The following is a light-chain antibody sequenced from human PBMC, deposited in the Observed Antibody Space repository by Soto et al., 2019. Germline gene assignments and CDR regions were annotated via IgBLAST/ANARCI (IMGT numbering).Light chain of an antibody. CDR3: QQYETSPRT. Sequence: EIVLTQSPGTLSLSPGERATLSCRAIQSVSSSYLAWYQQKPGQAPRLLIYGASSRATGIPDRFSGSGSGTDFTLTISRLEPEDFAVYYCQQYETSPRTFGQGTKVDIK. J-gene: IGKJ1*01. CDR2: GAS. CDR1: QSVSSSY. V-gene: IGKV3-20*01.